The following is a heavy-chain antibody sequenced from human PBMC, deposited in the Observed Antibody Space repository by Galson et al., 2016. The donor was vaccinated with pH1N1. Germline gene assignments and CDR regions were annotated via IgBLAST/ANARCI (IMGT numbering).Heavy chain of an antibody. Sequence: SLRLSCAASGFPFSSYGMTWVRQAPGKGLEWVSSLSGRSGGAEYADPVRGRFTMSRDKSRNTLYLQMTNLRAEDTAVYYCFYYYDRSGLYDHWGQGTRVTVSS. V-gene: IGHV3-23*01. CDR1: GFPFSSYG. CDR2: LSGRSGGA. CDR3: FYYYDRSGLYDH. D-gene: IGHD3-22*01. J-gene: IGHJ1*01.